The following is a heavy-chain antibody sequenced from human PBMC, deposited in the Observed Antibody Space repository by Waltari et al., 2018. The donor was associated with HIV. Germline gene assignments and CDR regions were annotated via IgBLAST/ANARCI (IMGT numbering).Heavy chain of an antibody. CDR2: MNPNSGNT. J-gene: IGHJ4*02. D-gene: IGHD4-17*01. Sequence: QVQLVQSGAEVKKPGDSVKVSCKASGYPFHRYAINWVRQATGQGLEWMGWMNPNSGNTGYAQKFQGRVTMTRNTSISTAYMELSSLISEDTAVYYCARNMVTTRQYDYWGQGSLVTVSS. CDR1: GYPFHRYA. CDR3: ARNMVTTRQYDY. V-gene: IGHV1-8*01.